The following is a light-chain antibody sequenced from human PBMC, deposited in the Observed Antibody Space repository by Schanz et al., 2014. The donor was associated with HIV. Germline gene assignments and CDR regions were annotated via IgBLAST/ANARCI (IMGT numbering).Light chain of an antibody. Sequence: DIQMTQSPSTLSASVGDRVTITCRASHNIDNWLAWYQQKPGKAPNLLIYQTSTLKTGVPSRFSGSRSGTEFTLTISSLQPDDFATYYCQQYNGYSYTFGQGTKLLI. CDR1: HNIDNW. J-gene: IGKJ2*01. V-gene: IGKV1-5*03. CDR3: QQYNGYSYT. CDR2: QTS.